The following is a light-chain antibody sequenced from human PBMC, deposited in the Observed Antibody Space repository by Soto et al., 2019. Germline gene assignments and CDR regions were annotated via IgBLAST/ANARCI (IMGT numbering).Light chain of an antibody. CDR1: QTINKW. CDR3: QHYGGMWT. CDR2: DAS. V-gene: IGKV1-5*01. J-gene: IGKJ1*01. Sequence: DIQMTQSPSKLSVSVGDRVTITCRASQTINKWLAWYQQKPGKAPRLLIYDASILHSGVPSRFSGSGSGTQFTLTINSLQPDDFASYWCQHYGGMWTFGQGTKVEMK.